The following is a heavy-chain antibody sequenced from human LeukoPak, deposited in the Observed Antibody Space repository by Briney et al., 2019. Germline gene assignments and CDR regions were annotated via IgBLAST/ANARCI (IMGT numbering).Heavy chain of an antibody. V-gene: IGHV4-59*12. CDR1: GDSISIYY. CDR2: IYYSGST. CDR3: ARGYCSGGSCYSYYYYNYMDV. D-gene: IGHD2-15*01. J-gene: IGHJ6*03. Sequence: PSETLSLTCTVSGDSISIYYWSWIRQPPGKGLEYIGYIYYSGSTSYNPSLKSRVTISVDTSKNQFSLKLSSVTAADTAVYYCARGYCSGGSCYSYYYYNYMDVWGKGTTVTVSS.